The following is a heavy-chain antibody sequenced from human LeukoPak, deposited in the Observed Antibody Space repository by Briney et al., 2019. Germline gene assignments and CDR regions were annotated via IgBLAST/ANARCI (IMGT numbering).Heavy chain of an antibody. CDR2: ISGSGSII. D-gene: IGHD1-26*01. V-gene: IGHV3-48*03. CDR3: ARVYSPFSTWFDP. J-gene: IGHJ5*02. Sequence: GGSLGLSCAASGFNFTNDGMNWVRQAPGKGLEWISYISGSGSIIYDADSVKGRFTTSRDNAKNSLYLQMNSLRAEDTAVYHCARVYSPFSTWFDPWGQGTLVTVSS. CDR1: GFNFTNDG.